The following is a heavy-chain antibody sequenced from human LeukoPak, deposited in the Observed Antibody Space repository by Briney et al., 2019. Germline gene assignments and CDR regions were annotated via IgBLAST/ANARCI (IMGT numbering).Heavy chain of an antibody. D-gene: IGHD6-13*01. CDR1: GFTFSDYS. J-gene: IGHJ4*02. CDR3: ARDSSSWYMGTSDY. Sequence: GGSLRLSCAASGFTFSDYSMNWVRQAPGKGLEWVSSISSSSSYIFYADSVRGRFSISRDNAKNSLYLQMNSLRAEDTAVYYCARDSSSWYMGTSDYWGQGTLVTVSS. V-gene: IGHV3-21*01. CDR2: ISSSSSYI.